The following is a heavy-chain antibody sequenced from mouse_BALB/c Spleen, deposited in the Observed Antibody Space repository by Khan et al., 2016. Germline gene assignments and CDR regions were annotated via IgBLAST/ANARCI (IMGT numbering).Heavy chain of an antibody. V-gene: IGHV4-1*02. D-gene: IGHD1-1*01. CDR3: ARAGYYGYLVN. J-gene: IGHJ3*01. Sequence: EVQLQASGGGLVQPGGSLKLSCAASGFDFSRYWMSWVRQAPGKGLEWIGEINPDSSTINYTPSLKDRFIISRDNAKNTLYLQMRKVRSEDTVLYYCARAGYYGYLVNWGQGTLVTVSA. CDR2: INPDSSTI. CDR1: GFDFSRYW.